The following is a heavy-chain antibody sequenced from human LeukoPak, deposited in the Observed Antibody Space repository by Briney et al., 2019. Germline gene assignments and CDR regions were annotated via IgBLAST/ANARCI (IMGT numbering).Heavy chain of an antibody. CDR2: INTDGSST. J-gene: IGHJ4*02. CDR3: ARFGWVPPAHFDH. V-gene: IGHV3-74*03. Sequence: GGSLRLSCAASGFTLSRYWMHWVRQAPGKGLVWVSCINTDGSSTTYVDSVKGRFTISRDNAKNTAYLQINSLRAEDTAVYYCARFGWVPPAHFDHWGQGSLVTVSS. D-gene: IGHD2-2*01. CDR1: GFTLSRYW.